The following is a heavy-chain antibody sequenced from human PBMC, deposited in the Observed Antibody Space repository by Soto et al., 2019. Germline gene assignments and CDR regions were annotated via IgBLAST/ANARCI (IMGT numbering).Heavy chain of an antibody. Sequence: QVQLVQSGDEVKKTGASVKVSCRASGYTLTNYGISWVRQAPGQGLFWMGWISGHNGNTLYAQNGQGRLTLSIDTSTNTAYMELMSLKIDDTAMYYCVRDWQLSPWGQGTLVTVSS. J-gene: IGHJ5*02. V-gene: IGHV1-18*01. D-gene: IGHD1-1*01. CDR2: ISGHNGNT. CDR3: VRDWQLSP. CDR1: GYTLTNYG.